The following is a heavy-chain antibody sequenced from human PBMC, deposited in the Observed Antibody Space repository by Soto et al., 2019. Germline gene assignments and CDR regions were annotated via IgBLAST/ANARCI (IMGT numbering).Heavy chain of an antibody. CDR2: IYYSGST. J-gene: IGHJ4*02. CDR3: ASAVLGYDSSGYPRWVFDY. Sequence: PSETLSLTCTVSGGSISSYYWSWIRQPPGKGLEWIGYIYYSGSTNYNPSLKSRVTISVDTSKNQFSLKLSSVTAADTAVYYCASAVLGYDSSGYPRWVFDYWGQGTLVTVYS. D-gene: IGHD3-22*01. CDR1: GGSISSYY. V-gene: IGHV4-59*01.